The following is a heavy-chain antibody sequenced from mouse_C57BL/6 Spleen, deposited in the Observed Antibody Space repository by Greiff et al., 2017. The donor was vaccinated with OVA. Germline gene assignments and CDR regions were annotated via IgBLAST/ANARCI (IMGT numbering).Heavy chain of an antibody. CDR1: GYTFTSYW. Sequence: QVQLQQPGAELVKPWASVKLSCKASGYTFTSYWMHWVKQRPGQGLEWIGMIHPNSGSTNYNEKFKSKATLTVDKSSSTAYMQLSSLTSEDSAVYYCARAGGLRAWFAYWGQGTLVTVSA. CDR2: IHPNSGST. V-gene: IGHV1-64*01. CDR3: ARAGGLRAWFAY. D-gene: IGHD2-4*01. J-gene: IGHJ3*01.